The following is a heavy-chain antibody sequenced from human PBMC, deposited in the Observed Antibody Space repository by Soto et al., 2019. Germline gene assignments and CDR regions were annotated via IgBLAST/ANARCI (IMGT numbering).Heavy chain of an antibody. Sequence: QVQLQESGPGLVKPSETLSLTCTVSGGSMNNDYWSWIRQPPGQGLEWIGYIYYTGSTNYNPSLKSRVTISVDTSKNQFSLKLNSVTAADTAVYYCARGQRYCSSDNCYRQGFDYWGQGTLVTVSS. CDR3: ARGQRYCSSDNCYRQGFDY. J-gene: IGHJ4*02. CDR2: IYYTGST. D-gene: IGHD2-2*01. CDR1: GGSMNNDY. V-gene: IGHV4-59*01.